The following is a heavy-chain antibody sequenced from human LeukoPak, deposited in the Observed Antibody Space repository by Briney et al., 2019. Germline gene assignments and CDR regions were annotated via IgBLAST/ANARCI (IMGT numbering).Heavy chain of an antibody. Sequence: SETLSLTCTVSGGSIRTYYWNWIRQPAGKGLEWIGRIDGSGSTTFSPSLRSRVTMSVDSSKSQISLNLNSVTAADTAMYYCARSPLSSSGWYRADYWGQGTLATVSS. CDR1: GGSIRTYY. J-gene: IGHJ4*02. D-gene: IGHD6-19*01. V-gene: IGHV4-4*07. CDR3: ARSPLSSSGWYRADY. CDR2: IDGSGST.